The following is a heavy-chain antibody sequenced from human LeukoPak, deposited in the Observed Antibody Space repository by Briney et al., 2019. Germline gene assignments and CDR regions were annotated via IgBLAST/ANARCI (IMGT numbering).Heavy chain of an antibody. CDR3: ARGVRGGSCFDY. CDR2: IYYSGST. V-gene: IGHV4-31*03. Sequence: SETLSLTCTVSGGSISSGGYYWSWIRQHPGKGLEWIGYIYYSGSTYYNPSLKSRVTISVDTSKNQFSLKLSSVTAADTAVYYCARGVRGGSCFDYWGQGTLVTVSS. D-gene: IGHD2-15*01. J-gene: IGHJ4*02. CDR1: GGSISSGGYY.